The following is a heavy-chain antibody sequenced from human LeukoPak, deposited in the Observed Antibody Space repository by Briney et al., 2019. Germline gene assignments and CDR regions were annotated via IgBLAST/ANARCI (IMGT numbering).Heavy chain of an antibody. D-gene: IGHD2-2*01. CDR2: IYYTGST. J-gene: IGHJ3*02. Sequence: SETLSLTCTVSGGSISSYYWNWIRQPPGKGLEWIGYIYYTGSTNYNPSLKSRVTISVDTSKNQFSLKLSSVTAADTAVYYCARFCSSTSCYAYDAFDIWGQGTMVTVSS. V-gene: IGHV4-59*01. CDR3: ARFCSSTSCYAYDAFDI. CDR1: GGSISSYY.